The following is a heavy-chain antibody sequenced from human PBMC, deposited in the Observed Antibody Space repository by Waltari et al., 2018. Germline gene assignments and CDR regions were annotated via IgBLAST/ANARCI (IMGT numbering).Heavy chain of an antibody. CDR2: INSRNGGT. Sequence: QVQLVQSGAEVKKPGASVTVSCKASGFKFIDYFIHWVRQAPGQGLEWMGRINSRNGGTDYAQPFQGRVSMTRDTSISTAYMDLSRLTYDDTGLYFCAIVILPAALGAFDIWGQGTMVTVSS. V-gene: IGHV1-2*05. D-gene: IGHD2-2*01. CDR1: GFKFIDYF. J-gene: IGHJ3*02. CDR3: AIVILPAALGAFDI.